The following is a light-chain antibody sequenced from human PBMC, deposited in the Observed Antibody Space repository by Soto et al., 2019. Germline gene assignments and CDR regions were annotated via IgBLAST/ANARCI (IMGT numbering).Light chain of an antibody. CDR1: SSSIGAGYD. Sequence: QSVVTQPPSVSGAPGQRVTFSYTGSSSSIGAGYDVHWYQQLPGTAPKLLIYGNSNRPSGVPDRFSGSKSGTSASLAITGLQAEDEAEYYCQSYDRSLSGRVFGGGTKLTGL. CDR3: QSYDRSLSGRV. V-gene: IGLV1-40*01. J-gene: IGLJ2*01. CDR2: GNS.